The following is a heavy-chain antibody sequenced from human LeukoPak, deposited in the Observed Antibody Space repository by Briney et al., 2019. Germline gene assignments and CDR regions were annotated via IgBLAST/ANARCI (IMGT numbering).Heavy chain of an antibody. CDR3: ASAPYGDYVDY. D-gene: IGHD4-17*01. CDR2: ISYDGSNK. CDR1: GFTFSSCA. V-gene: IGHV3-30-3*01. J-gene: IGHJ4*02. Sequence: GGSLRLSCAASGFTFSSCAMHWVRQAPGKGLEWVAVISYDGSNKYYADSVKGRFTISRDNSKNTLYLQMNSLRAEDTAVYYCASAPYGDYVDYWGQGTLVTVSS.